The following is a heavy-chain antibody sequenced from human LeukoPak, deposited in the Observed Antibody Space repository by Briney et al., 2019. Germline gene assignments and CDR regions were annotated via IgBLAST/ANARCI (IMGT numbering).Heavy chain of an antibody. V-gene: IGHV3-7*04. CDR3: ARVKSGYSFGPHYYYYYYMDV. CDR1: GFTLSSYW. CDR2: IKQDGSEK. Sequence: GVSLRLSCAASGFTLSSYWMSWVRQAPGKGLEWVANIKQDGSEKNYVDSVKGRFTISRDNAKNSLYLQMNSLRAEDTAVYYCARVKSGYSFGPHYYYYYYMDVWGKGTTVTVSS. D-gene: IGHD5-18*01. J-gene: IGHJ6*03.